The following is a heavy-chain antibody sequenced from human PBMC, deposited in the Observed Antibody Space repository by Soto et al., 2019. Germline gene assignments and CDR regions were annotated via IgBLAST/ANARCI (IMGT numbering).Heavy chain of an antibody. J-gene: IGHJ4*01. CDR1: GFTFSRYW. CDR3: ARDGTGAPVWGNYRADY. D-gene: IGHD3-16*02. Sequence: LXLSCVASGFTFSRYWMRWVRQAPGKGLEWVANIKQDGSEKYYVDSVKGRFTISRDNAKNSLYLQMKSLRVDDTALYYCARDGTGAPVWGNYRADYWGHGALVTVSS. CDR2: IKQDGSEK. V-gene: IGHV3-7*03.